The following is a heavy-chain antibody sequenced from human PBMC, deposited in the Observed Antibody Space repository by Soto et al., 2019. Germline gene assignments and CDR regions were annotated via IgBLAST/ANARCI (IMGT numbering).Heavy chain of an antibody. CDR2: IYPGDSDT. Sequence: GESLKISCKGSGYSFTSYWIGWVRQMPGKGLEWMGIIYPGDSDTRYSPSFQGQVTISADKSISTAYLQWSSLKASDTAMYYCATNYDFTSFEGYFDYWGQGTLVTVSS. CDR1: GYSFTSYW. V-gene: IGHV5-51*01. CDR3: ATNYDFTSFEGYFDY. D-gene: IGHD3-3*01. J-gene: IGHJ4*02.